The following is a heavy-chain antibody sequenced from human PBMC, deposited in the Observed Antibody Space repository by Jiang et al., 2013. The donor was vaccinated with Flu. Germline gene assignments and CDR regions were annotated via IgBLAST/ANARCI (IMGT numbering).Heavy chain of an antibody. CDR2: INAGNGNT. Sequence: SGAEVKKPGASVKVSCKASGYTFTSYAMHWVRQAPGQRLEWMGWINAGNGNTKYSQKFQGRVTITRDTSASTAYMELSSLRSEDTAVYYCARGFVAATLGYFQHWGQGTRGHRLL. J-gene: IGHJ1*01. CDR1: GYTFTSYA. V-gene: IGHV1-3*01. D-gene: IGHD2-15*01. CDR3: ARGFVAATLGYFQH.